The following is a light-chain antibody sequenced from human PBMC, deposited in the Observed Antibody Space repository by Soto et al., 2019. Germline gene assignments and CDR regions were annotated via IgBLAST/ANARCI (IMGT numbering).Light chain of an antibody. CDR1: SSDIGGYNS. J-gene: IGLJ1*01. Sequence: QSVLTQSPSASGSPGQSVTISCTGTSSDIGGYNSVSWYQQHPGKAPKVMIYDVTKRPSGVPDRFSGSTSGNTASLTVSALQAEDEADYYCSSYTDRKHLVFGTGTKVTVL. V-gene: IGLV2-8*01. CDR2: DVT. CDR3: SSYTDRKHLV.